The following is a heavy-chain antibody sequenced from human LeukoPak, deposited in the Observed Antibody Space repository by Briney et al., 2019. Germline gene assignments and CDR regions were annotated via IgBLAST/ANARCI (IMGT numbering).Heavy chain of an antibody. CDR2: ISSSSSYI. CDR3: ARAITNYGYIFDY. D-gene: IGHD5-18*01. CDR1: GFTFSSYS. V-gene: IGHV3-21*01. Sequence: KSGGSLRLSCAASGFTFSSYSMNWVCQAPGKGLEWVSSISSSSSYIYYADSVKGRFTISRDNAKNSLYLQMNSLRAEDTAVYPCARAITNYGYIFDYWGQGTLVTVSS. J-gene: IGHJ4*02.